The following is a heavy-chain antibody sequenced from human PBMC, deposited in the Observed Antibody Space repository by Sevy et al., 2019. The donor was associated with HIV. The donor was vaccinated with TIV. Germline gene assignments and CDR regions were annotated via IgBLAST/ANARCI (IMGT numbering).Heavy chain of an antibody. CDR1: GFTFSSYS. J-gene: IGHJ4*02. D-gene: IGHD3-22*01. CDR2: ISSSSTI. Sequence: GGSLRLSCAASGFTFSSYSMNWVRQAPGKGLEWVSYISSSSTIYYADSVKGRFTISRDNAKNSLYLQMNSLRAEDTAVYYCARQYYYDSSGPDYWGQGTLVTVSS. CDR3: ARQYYYDSSGPDY. V-gene: IGHV3-48*01.